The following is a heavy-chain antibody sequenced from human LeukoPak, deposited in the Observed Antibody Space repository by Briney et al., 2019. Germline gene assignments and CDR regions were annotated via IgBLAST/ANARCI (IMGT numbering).Heavy chain of an antibody. Sequence: SETLSLTCTVSGGSINPYYWSWIRQPPGKRLEWIGNIYYSGTTNYNPSLKSRVTISLDTSKNQFSLRLTSVTATDTAVYYCARSVVVVAALFDSWGQGTVVTVSS. D-gene: IGHD2-15*01. J-gene: IGHJ5*01. CDR1: GGSINPYY. CDR2: IYYSGTT. CDR3: ARSVVVVAALFDS. V-gene: IGHV4-59*01.